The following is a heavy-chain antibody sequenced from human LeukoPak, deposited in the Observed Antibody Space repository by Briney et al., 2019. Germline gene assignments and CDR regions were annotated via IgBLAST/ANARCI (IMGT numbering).Heavy chain of an antibody. CDR3: ARGGDILVAHFDY. Sequence: GGSLRLSCAASGFSLSSYAMNWVRQAPGKGLEWVSSISSSSSYIYYADSVKGRFTISRDNAKNSLYLQMNSLTAEDTAVYYWARGGDILVAHFDYWGQGTLVTVSS. J-gene: IGHJ4*02. CDR1: GFSLSSYA. D-gene: IGHD2-21*01. CDR2: ISSSSSYI. V-gene: IGHV3-21*01.